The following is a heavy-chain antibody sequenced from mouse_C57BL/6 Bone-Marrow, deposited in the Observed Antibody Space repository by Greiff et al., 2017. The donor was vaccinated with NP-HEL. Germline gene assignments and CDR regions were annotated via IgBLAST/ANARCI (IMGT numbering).Heavy chain of an antibody. CDR3: ARSLYYFAY. D-gene: IGHD1-1*01. CDR2: IDPSDSET. V-gene: IGHV1-52*01. J-gene: IGHJ3*01. Sequence: QVQLQQPGAELVRPGSSVKLSCKASGYTFTSYWMHWVKQRPIQGLEWIGNIDPSDSETHSNQKFKDKATLTVDKSSSTAYMQLSSLTSEDSAVYYCARSLYYFAYWGQGTLVTVSA. CDR1: GYTFTSYW.